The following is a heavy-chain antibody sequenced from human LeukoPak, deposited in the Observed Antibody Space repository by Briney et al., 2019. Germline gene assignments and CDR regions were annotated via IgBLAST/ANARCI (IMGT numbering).Heavy chain of an antibody. CDR1: GSRFTSYW. J-gene: IGHJ4*02. V-gene: IGHV5-51*01. CDR3: VRPNRGALFDY. CDR2: IYPGDSDT. Sequence: GASLKISCKGSGSRFTSYWIGWVRPMAGKGLEWMGIIYPGDSDTKCSPSFQGQVTISADKSISTAYLQWSSLKASDTAMYYCVRPNRGALFDYWGQGTLATVSS. D-gene: IGHD1-14*01.